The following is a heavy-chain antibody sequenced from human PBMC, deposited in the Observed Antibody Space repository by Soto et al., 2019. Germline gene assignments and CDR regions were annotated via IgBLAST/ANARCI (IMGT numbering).Heavy chain of an antibody. CDR1: GFTFSSYA. CDR2: ISGSGGST. Sequence: GESLKISCAASGFTFSSYAMSWVRQAPGKGLEWVSAISGSGGSTYYADSVKGRFTISRDNSKNTLYLQMNSLRAEDTAVYYCAKGGLLGAAAGPDFDYWGQGTLVTVSS. D-gene: IGHD6-13*01. V-gene: IGHV3-23*01. CDR3: AKGGLLGAAAGPDFDY. J-gene: IGHJ4*02.